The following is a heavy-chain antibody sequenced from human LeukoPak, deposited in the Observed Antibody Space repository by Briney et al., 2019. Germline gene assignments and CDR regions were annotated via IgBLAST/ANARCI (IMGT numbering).Heavy chain of an antibody. CDR2: IYYSGST. CDR3: ARVAGTSTDYYFDY. Sequence: PSETLSLTCTVSGGSISSGGYYWSWIRQHPGKGLEGIGYIYYSGSTYYNPSLKSRVTISVDTSKNQFSLKLSSVTAADTAVYYCARVAGTSTDYYFDYWGQGTLVTVSS. CDR1: GGSISSGGYY. D-gene: IGHD2-2*01. J-gene: IGHJ4*02. V-gene: IGHV4-31*03.